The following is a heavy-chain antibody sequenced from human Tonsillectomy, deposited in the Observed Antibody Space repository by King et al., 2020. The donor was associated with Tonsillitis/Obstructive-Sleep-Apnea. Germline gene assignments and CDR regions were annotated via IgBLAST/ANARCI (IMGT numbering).Heavy chain of an antibody. CDR3: ASVNLFVGGPIYDILTGYYPYNWFDP. D-gene: IGHD3-9*01. CDR2: ISAYNGNT. Sequence: QLVQSGAEVKKPGASVKVSCKASGYTFTSYGISWVRQAPGQGLEWMGWISAYNGNTNYAQKLQGRVTMTTDTSTSTAYMELRSLRSDDTAVYYCASVNLFVGGPIYDILTGYYPYNWFDPWGQGTLVTVSS. V-gene: IGHV1-18*01. CDR1: GYTFTSYG. J-gene: IGHJ5*02.